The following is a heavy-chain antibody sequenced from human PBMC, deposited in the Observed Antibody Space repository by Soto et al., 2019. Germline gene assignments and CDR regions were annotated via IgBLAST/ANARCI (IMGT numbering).Heavy chain of an antibody. CDR3: ARLSPRYYHYGMDV. Sequence: ASVKVSCKASGYPFTSYYVHWLRQAPGQGLEWMGIINPSGGSTSYAQKFQGRVTMTRDTSTSTVYMEVSSLRSEDTAVYYCARLSPRYYHYGMDVWGQGTTVTVSS. J-gene: IGHJ6*02. V-gene: IGHV1-46*01. CDR1: GYPFTSYY. CDR2: INPSGGST. D-gene: IGHD3-16*02.